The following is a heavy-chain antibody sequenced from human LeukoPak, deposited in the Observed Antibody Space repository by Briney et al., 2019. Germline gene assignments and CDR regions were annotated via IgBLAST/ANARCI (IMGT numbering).Heavy chain of an antibody. D-gene: IGHD3-10*01. CDR1: GGSFSGYY. CDR3: ARGPGPARGRFDY. V-gene: IGHV4-34*01. CDR2: INHSGST. Sequence: KPSETLSLTCAVYGGSFSGYYWSWIRQPPGKGLEWIGEINHSGSTNYNPSLKSRVTISVDTSKNQFSLKLSSVTAAATAVYYCARGPGPARGRFDYWGQGTLVTVSS. J-gene: IGHJ4*02.